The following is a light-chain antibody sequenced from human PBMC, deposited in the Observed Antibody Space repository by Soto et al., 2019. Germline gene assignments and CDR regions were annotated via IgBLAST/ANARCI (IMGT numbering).Light chain of an antibody. V-gene: IGLV2-14*01. J-gene: IGLJ1*01. CDR1: SSDVGAYNY. Sequence: SGLTQPASVSGSPGRSIARSCTGTSSDVGAYNYVSWFQQHPGKAPTLIISEVSNRPSGVSNRFSGSKSGNAASLTISGLQAEDEADYFCFSFTTDWTHVFGTGTKVTVL. CDR2: EVS. CDR3: FSFTTDWTHV.